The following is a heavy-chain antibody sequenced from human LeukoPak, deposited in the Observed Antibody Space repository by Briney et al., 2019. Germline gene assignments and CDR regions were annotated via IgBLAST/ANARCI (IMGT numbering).Heavy chain of an antibody. CDR3: ARDFELSH. Sequence: GRSLRLSCAASGFTFSSYGMHWVRQAPGMGLEWVALIWYDGSSKHYADSVRGRFTISRDNYKNTLYLQMNSLRAEDTAVYYCARDFELSHWGQGTLVTVSS. V-gene: IGHV3-33*01. CDR2: IWYDGSSK. J-gene: IGHJ4*02. CDR1: GFTFSSYG. D-gene: IGHD3-16*02.